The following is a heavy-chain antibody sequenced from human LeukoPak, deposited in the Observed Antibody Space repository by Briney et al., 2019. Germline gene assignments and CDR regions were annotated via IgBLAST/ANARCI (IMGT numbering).Heavy chain of an antibody. J-gene: IGHJ4*02. CDR1: GFFFSSYE. Sequence: GGSLRLSCAASGFFFSSYEMNWVRQAPGKGLEWIANIRSSGITMYYADSVKGRFSISRDNAKNSLYLLMNSLRAEDTALYYCVRGKWEPQEFFDYWGQGTLVTVSS. V-gene: IGHV3-48*03. CDR3: VRGKWEPQEFFDY. D-gene: IGHD1-26*01. CDR2: IRSSGITM.